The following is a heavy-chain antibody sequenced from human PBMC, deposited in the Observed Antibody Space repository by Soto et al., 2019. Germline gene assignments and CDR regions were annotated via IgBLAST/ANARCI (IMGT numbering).Heavy chain of an antibody. J-gene: IGHJ3*02. CDR3: ARPTEKSNSGAFDI. Sequence: ASVKVSCKASGYTFTGYYMHWVRQAPGQGLEWMGWINPNSGGTNYAQKFQGWVTMTRDTSISTAYMELSRLRSDDTAVYYCARPTEKSNSGAFDIWGQGTMVTVSS. CDR2: INPNSGGT. V-gene: IGHV1-2*04. CDR1: GYTFTGYY. D-gene: IGHD1-26*01.